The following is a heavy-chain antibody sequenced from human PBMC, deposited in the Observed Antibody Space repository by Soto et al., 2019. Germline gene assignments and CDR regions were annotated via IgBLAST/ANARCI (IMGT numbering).Heavy chain of an antibody. CDR1: GFSLRTVGVG. Sequence: PTLVNPTQTLTLTCTFSGFSLRTVGVGVGWIRQPPGKALEWLALIFWDDDKRHSPSLKSRLTITKDTSKNQVVMTMTNMNPVDTATYYCAHTNSYGDYDYWGQGSLVTVSS. CDR2: IFWDDDK. J-gene: IGHJ4*02. D-gene: IGHD5-18*01. V-gene: IGHV2-5*02. CDR3: AHTNSYGDYDY.